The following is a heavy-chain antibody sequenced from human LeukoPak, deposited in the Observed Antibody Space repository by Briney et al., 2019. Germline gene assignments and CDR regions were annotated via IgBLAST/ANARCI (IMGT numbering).Heavy chain of an antibody. CDR3: ARRGSSWYPFDY. CDR2: ISSSSSYI. Sequence: GGSLRLSCAASGFTFSSYSMNWVRQAPGKGLEWVSSISSSSSYIYYADSVKGRFTISRDNAKNTLYLQMNSLRAEDTAVYYCARRGSSWYPFDYWGQGTLVTVSS. V-gene: IGHV3-21*01. J-gene: IGHJ4*02. CDR1: GFTFSSYS. D-gene: IGHD6-13*01.